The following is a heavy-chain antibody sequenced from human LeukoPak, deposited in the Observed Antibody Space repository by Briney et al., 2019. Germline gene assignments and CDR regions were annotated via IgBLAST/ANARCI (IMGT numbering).Heavy chain of an antibody. CDR2: ISYDGSNK. CDR1: GFTFSSFG. D-gene: IGHD6-25*01. CDR3: ARVHGSGFRGFDY. J-gene: IGHJ4*02. V-gene: IGHV3-30*03. Sequence: GGSLRLSCAASGFTFSSFGMHWVRQAPGKGLEWVAVISYDGSNKYSADSVKGRFTISRDNSKNTLYLQMNSLRAEDTAVYYCARVHGSGFRGFDYWGQGTLVTVSS.